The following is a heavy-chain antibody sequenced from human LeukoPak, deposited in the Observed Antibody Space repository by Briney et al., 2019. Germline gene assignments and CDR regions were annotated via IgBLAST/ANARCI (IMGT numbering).Heavy chain of an antibody. CDR3: AKGSQSYGMDV. CDR1: GSTFSSYG. D-gene: IGHD6-13*01. J-gene: IGHJ6*02. Sequence: GGSLRLSCAASGSTFSSYGMHWVRQAPGKGLEWVAVISYDGSNKYYADSVKGRFTISRDNSKNTLYLQMNSLRAEDTAVYYCAKGSQSYGMDVWGQGTTVTVSS. V-gene: IGHV3-30*18. CDR2: ISYDGSNK.